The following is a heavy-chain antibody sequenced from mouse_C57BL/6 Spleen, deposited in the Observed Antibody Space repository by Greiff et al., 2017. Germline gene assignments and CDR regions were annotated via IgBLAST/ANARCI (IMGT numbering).Heavy chain of an antibody. D-gene: IGHD2-4*01. CDR3: TRSDDSDWYFDV. CDR1: GYTFTSYW. V-gene: IGHV1-5*01. CDR2: IYPGNSDT. Sequence: EVQLQQSGTVLARPGASVKMSCKTSGYTFTSYWMHWVKQRPGQGLEWIGAIYPGNSDTSYNQKFKGKAKLTAVTSASTAYMELSSLTNGDSAVYYCTRSDDSDWYFDVWGTGTTVTVSS. J-gene: IGHJ1*03.